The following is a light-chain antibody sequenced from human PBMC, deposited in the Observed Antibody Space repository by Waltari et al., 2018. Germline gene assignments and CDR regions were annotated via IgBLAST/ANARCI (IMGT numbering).Light chain of an antibody. CDR1: SSDVGGYNY. Sequence: QSALTQPASVSGSPGQSITISCTGTSSDVGGYNYVSWYQHHPGKAPKLMIFEVSNRTSGVSNRFSGSKSGNTASLTISGLQAEDEADYYCSSYTSSIYPVVFGGGTKLTVL. CDR3: SSYTSSIYPVV. J-gene: IGLJ2*01. V-gene: IGLV2-14*01. CDR2: EVS.